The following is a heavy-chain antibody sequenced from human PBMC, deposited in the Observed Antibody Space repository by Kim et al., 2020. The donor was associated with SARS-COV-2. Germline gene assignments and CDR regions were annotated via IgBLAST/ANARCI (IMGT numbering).Heavy chain of an antibody. CDR3: ARDGYRYFDY. D-gene: IGHD5-12*01. J-gene: IGHJ4*02. Sequence: STNYNPSLKSRVTMSVDTSKNQFSLKLSSVTAADTAVYYCARDGYRYFDYWGQGTLVTVSS. V-gene: IGHV4-4*07. CDR2: ST.